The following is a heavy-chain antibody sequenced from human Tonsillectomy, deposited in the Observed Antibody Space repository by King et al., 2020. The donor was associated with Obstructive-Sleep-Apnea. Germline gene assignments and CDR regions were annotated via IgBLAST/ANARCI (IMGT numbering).Heavy chain of an antibody. CDR2: IYYSGST. CDR3: ARDLYSSSWDDAFDI. D-gene: IGHD6-13*01. Sequence: QLQESGPGLVKPSETLSLTCTVSGGSISSSSYYWGWIRQPPGKGLEWIGSIYYSGSTYYNPSLKSRVTISVDTSKNQFSLKLSSVTAADTAVYYCARDLYSSSWDDAFDIWGQGTMVTVSS. J-gene: IGHJ3*02. CDR1: GGSISSSSYY. V-gene: IGHV4-39*07.